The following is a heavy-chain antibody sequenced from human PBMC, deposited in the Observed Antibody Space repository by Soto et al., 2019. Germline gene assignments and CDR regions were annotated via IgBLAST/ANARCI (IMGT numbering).Heavy chain of an antibody. Sequence: GSLRLSCAASGFTFSSYEMNWVRQAPGKGLEWVSYISSSGSTIYYADSVKGRFTISRDNAKNSLYLQMNSLRAEDTAVYYCARVGKYYYDSSGYLDYWGQGTLVTVPQ. J-gene: IGHJ4*02. V-gene: IGHV3-48*03. CDR2: ISSSGSTI. CDR3: ARVGKYYYDSSGYLDY. CDR1: GFTFSSYE. D-gene: IGHD3-22*01.